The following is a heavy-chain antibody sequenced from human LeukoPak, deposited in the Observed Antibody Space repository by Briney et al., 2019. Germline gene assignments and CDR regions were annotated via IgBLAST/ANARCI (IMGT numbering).Heavy chain of an antibody. V-gene: IGHV3-23*01. Sequence: GGSLRLSCAASGFTFSSYAMSWVRQAPGKGLEWVSATSGSGGSTYYADSVKGRFTISRDNSKNTLYLQMNSLRAEDTAVYYRAKAQGSYYGDFDYWGQGTLVTVSS. CDR3: AKAQGSYYGDFDY. CDR2: TSGSGGST. J-gene: IGHJ4*02. D-gene: IGHD4-17*01. CDR1: GFTFSSYA.